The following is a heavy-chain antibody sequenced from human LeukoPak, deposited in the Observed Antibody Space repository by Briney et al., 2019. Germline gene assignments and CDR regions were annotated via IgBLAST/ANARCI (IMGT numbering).Heavy chain of an antibody. CDR2: ISGSGGST. Sequence: PGGSLRLSCAASGFTFSSYAMSWVRQAPGKGLEWVSAISGSGGSTYYADSVKGRFTISRDNSKNTLYLQMNSLRAEDTAVYYCAKPTRPYYDFWSGYYGDPRYWGQGTLVTVSS. D-gene: IGHD3-3*01. J-gene: IGHJ4*02. CDR3: AKPTRPYYDFWSGYYGDPRY. CDR1: GFTFSSYA. V-gene: IGHV3-23*01.